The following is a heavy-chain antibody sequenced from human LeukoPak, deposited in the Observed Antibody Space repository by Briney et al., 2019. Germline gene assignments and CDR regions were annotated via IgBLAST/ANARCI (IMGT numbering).Heavy chain of an antibody. CDR2: IVVGSGNT. D-gene: IGHD3-22*01. J-gene: IGHJ4*02. V-gene: IGHV1-58*02. CDR3: AADVNYYDSSGYSGYFDY. CDR1: GCTFTSSA. Sequence: SVKVSCKASGCTFTSSAMQWVRQARGQRREWIGWIVVGSGNTNYAQKFQERVTINRDMSTSTAYMELSSLRSEDTAVYYCAADVNYYDSSGYSGYFDYWGQGTLVTVSS.